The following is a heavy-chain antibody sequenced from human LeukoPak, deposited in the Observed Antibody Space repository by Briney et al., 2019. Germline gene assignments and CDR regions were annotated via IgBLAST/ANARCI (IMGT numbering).Heavy chain of an antibody. D-gene: IGHD3-22*01. CDR1: GFTFSSFW. Sequence: GGSLGLSCAGSGFTFSSFWMSWVRQAPGKGLEWVANIKEDESEIYYVDSVKGRFTISRDNAKNSLYLQMNSLRAEDTAVYYCARDQTPFYYDSSGFAYWGQGTLVTVSS. V-gene: IGHV3-7*01. CDR3: ARDQTPFYYDSSGFAY. J-gene: IGHJ4*02. CDR2: IKEDESEI.